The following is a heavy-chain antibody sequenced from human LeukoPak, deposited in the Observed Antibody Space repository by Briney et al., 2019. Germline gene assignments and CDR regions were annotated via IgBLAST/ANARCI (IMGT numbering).Heavy chain of an antibody. Sequence: GGSLRLSCAASGFIFSSYGMQWVRQAPGGGREWVAVISYDGSNKYYADSVKGRFTISRDNSNNTLYLQMNSLRAEDTAVYYCAKDYGSGSYYDGGGYFDYWGQGTLVTVSS. J-gene: IGHJ4*02. V-gene: IGHV3-30*18. CDR1: GFIFSSYG. CDR2: ISYDGSNK. CDR3: AKDYGSGSYYDGGGYFDY. D-gene: IGHD3-10*01.